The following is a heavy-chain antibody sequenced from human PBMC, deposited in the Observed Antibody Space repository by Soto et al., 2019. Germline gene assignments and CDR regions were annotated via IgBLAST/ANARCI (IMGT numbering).Heavy chain of an antibody. CDR2: IYTSGST. D-gene: IGHD3-22*01. CDR3: ARVKGEKYYYDSSGYYAFDI. V-gene: IGHV4-4*07. Sequence: SETLSLTCTVSGGSISSYYWSWIRQPAGKGLEWIGRIYTSGSTNYNPSIKSRVTMSVDTSKNQFSLKLSSVTAADTAVYYCARVKGEKYYYDSSGYYAFDIWGQGTMVTVSS. CDR1: GGSISSYY. J-gene: IGHJ3*02.